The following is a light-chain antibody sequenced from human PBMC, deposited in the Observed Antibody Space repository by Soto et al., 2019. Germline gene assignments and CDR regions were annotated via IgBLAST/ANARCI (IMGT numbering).Light chain of an antibody. CDR3: QQYHGYSRT. CDR2: DVS. J-gene: IGKJ1*01. Sequence: DIQMTQSPSTLSASVGDRVTITCRASQSISDSLAWYQQKPGKAPDLLISDVSSLERGVASRFSGSGSGTEFTLTIGSMQPDDFATYYCQQYHGYSRTFGQGTKVEI. CDR1: QSISDS. V-gene: IGKV1-5*01.